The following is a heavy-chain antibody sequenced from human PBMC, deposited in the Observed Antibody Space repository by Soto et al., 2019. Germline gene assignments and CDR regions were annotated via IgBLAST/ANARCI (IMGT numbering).Heavy chain of an antibody. Sequence: EVQLLDSGGGLAQPGGSLRLSCAASGFTFGNYAMNWVRQAPGKGLEWVSTVSGNGAVTYYADSVKGRFNISRDNSRSTLYLQMNNLRAEDTAIYFCAKVPASLKTFDYWGQGTLVTVSS. D-gene: IGHD2-2*01. J-gene: IGHJ4*02. CDR3: AKVPASLKTFDY. CDR1: GFTFGNYA. V-gene: IGHV3-23*01. CDR2: VSGNGAVT.